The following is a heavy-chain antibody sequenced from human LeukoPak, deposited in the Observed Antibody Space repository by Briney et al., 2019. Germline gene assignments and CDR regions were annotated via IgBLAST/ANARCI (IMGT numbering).Heavy chain of an antibody. J-gene: IGHJ6*04. V-gene: IGHV3-23*01. CDR2: IIGSGGST. Sequence: GGSLRLSCAASGFTFSSYWMSWVRQAPGKGLEWVSTIIGSGGSTYYADSVKGRFTISRDNAKNSLYLQMNSLRAEDTAVYYCAELGITMIGGVWGKGTTVTISS. CDR3: AELGITMIGGV. D-gene: IGHD3-10*02. CDR1: GFTFSSYW.